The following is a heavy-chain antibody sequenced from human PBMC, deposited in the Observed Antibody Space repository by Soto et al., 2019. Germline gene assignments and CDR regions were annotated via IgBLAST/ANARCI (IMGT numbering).Heavy chain of an antibody. J-gene: IGHJ4*02. Sequence: GGSLRLSRAASGFTFSCYSMNCVRQAPGKGLEWVSSISSSSSYIYYADSVKGRFTISRDNAKNSLYLQMNSLRAEDTAVYYCARVQSGAIDYWGQGTLVTVS. CDR3: ARVQSGAIDY. CDR1: GFTFSCYS. D-gene: IGHD3-3*01. V-gene: IGHV3-21*01. CDR2: ISSSSSYI.